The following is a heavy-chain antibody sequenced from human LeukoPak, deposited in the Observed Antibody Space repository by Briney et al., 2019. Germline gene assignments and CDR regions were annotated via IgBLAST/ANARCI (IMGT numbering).Heavy chain of an antibody. V-gene: IGHV5-51*01. CDR2: IYPGDSDT. CDR3: ARRSAGTYDY. D-gene: IGHD6-13*01. J-gene: IGHJ4*02. CDR1: GYIFTSYW. Sequence: GESLEISCKGSGYIFTSYWIGWVRQMPGKGLEWMGIIYPGDSDTNYSPPFQGQVTISADKANSTAYLEWSSLKASDTAMYYCARRSAGTYDYWGQGTLVTVSS.